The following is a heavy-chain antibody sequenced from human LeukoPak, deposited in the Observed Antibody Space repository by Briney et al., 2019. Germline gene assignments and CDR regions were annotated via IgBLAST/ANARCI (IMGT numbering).Heavy chain of an antibody. CDR2: ISSSGSTI. Sequence: GGSLRLSCAASGFTFSDYYMSWIRQAPGKGLEWVSYISSSGSTIYYADSVKGRFTISRDNSKNTLYLQMNSLRAEDTAVYYCAKDLVGYSSGWDLDYWGQGTLVTVSS. D-gene: IGHD6-19*01. CDR3: AKDLVGYSSGWDLDY. V-gene: IGHV3-11*04. J-gene: IGHJ4*02. CDR1: GFTFSDYY.